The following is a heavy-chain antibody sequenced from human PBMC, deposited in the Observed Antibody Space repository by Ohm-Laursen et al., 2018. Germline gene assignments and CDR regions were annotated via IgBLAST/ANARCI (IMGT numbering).Heavy chain of an antibody. CDR3: ARRSGFWRDLDV. J-gene: IGHJ6*02. CDR1: GYTFTGYY. Sequence: ASVKVSCKASGYTFTGYYMHWVRQAPGQGLEWMGWINPNTGDTNYAQKFQGRVTMTSDTSISTAYMDLSRLTSDDTAVYYCARRSGFWRDLDVWGQGTTVTVSS. V-gene: IGHV1-2*02. CDR2: INPNTGDT. D-gene: IGHD3-3*01.